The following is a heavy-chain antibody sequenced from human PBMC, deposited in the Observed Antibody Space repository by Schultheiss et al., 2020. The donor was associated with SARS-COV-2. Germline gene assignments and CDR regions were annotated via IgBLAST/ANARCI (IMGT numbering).Heavy chain of an antibody. Sequence: SETLSLTCTVSGGSISSSYWSWIRQPAEKGLEWIGRVYVSGSTNYNPSLKSRVTISVDTSKNQFSLKLSSVTAADTAVYYCARGLLTVTLGDYWGQGTLVTVSS. CDR2: VYVSGST. V-gene: IGHV4-4*07. CDR1: GGSISSSY. J-gene: IGHJ4*02. D-gene: IGHD4-17*01. CDR3: ARGLLTVTLGDY.